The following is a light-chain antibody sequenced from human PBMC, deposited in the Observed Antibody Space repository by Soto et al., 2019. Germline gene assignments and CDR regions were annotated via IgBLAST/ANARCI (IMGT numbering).Light chain of an antibody. CDR2: EVS. CDR1: SSDVGSYNL. J-gene: IGLJ1*01. Sequence: QSVLTHAASVSGSPGQSITITGNGTSSDVGSYNLVSWYQQHPGKAPKLMIYEVSKRPSGVSNRFSGSKSGNTASLTISGLQAEDEADYYCCSYAGSSTYVFGTGTKSPS. V-gene: IGLV2-23*02. CDR3: CSYAGSSTYV.